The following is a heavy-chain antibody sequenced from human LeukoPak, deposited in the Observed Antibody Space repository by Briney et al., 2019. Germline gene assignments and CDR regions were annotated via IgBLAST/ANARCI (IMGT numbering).Heavy chain of an antibody. CDR2: ISGSGGST. CDR3: ARDSSLGYSYAINYYYYMDV. V-gene: IGHV3-23*01. CDR1: GFTFSSYA. Sequence: GGSLRLSCAASGFTFSSYAMSWVRQAPGKGLEWVSAISGSGGSTYYADSVKGRFTISRDNAKNSLYLQMNSLRAEDTAVYYCARDSSLGYSYAINYYYYMDVWGKGTTVTVSS. D-gene: IGHD5-18*01. J-gene: IGHJ6*03.